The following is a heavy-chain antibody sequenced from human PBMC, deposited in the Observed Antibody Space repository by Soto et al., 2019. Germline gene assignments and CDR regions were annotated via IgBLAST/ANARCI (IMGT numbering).Heavy chain of an antibody. CDR2: VSHDGKSG. Sequence: QVQLVESGGGVVQPGRSLRLSCAASGFTFSSYAMHWVRRAPGKGLEWVAAVSHDGKSGFYADSVSGRFTVSRDNSNNPVYIPMYRLRPEDTALFYCARLDKCIGGWSGGQGTAVTVSS. CDR3: ARLDKCIGGWS. V-gene: IGHV3-30*14. J-gene: IGHJ4*02. D-gene: IGHD6-19*01. CDR1: GFTFSSYA.